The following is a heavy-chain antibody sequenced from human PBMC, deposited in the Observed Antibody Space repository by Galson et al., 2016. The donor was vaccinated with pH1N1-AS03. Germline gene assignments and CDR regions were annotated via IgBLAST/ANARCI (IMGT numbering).Heavy chain of an antibody. CDR1: GFSLSAGGVH. CDR2: IFWDGET. V-gene: IGHV2-5*02. D-gene: IGHD2-8*01. J-gene: IGHJ4*02. CDR3: ARSTHVNEGLDY. Sequence: PALVKPTQTLTLTCTVSGFSLSAGGVHVAWIRQPPGKALEWLALIFWDGETRYSPSLRSRLTITKGTSKNQVVLTMTNMDPADTGTYYCARSTHVNEGLDYWGQGTLVTVSS.